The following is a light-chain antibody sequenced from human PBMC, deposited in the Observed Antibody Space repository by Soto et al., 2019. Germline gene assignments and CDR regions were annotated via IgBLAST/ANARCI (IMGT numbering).Light chain of an antibody. J-gene: IGKJ1*01. CDR1: QSISAW. V-gene: IGKV1-5*03. CDR3: QQYNNNASWT. Sequence: DIQMTQSPSTLSASVGDRVTITCRASQSISAWLAWYQQKPGKAPKLLIYKASTLESGVPSRFSGSGSGTEFPLTISSLQPDDFATYYCQQYNNNASWTFGQGTKVQIK. CDR2: KAS.